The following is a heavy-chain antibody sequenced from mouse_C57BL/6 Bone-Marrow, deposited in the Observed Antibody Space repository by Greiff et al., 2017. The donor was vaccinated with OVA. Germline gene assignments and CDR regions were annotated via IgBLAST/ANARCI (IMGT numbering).Heavy chain of an antibody. D-gene: IGHD1-1*01. V-gene: IGHV1-55*01. CDR1: GYTFTSYW. Sequence: QVQLQQPGAELVKPGASVKMSCEASGYTFTSYWITWVKQRPGQGLEWIGDIYPGSGSTNYNEKFKSKATLTVDTSSSTAYMQLSSLTSEDSAVYYCARGAYYYGSSYGYWGQGTTLTVSS. J-gene: IGHJ2*01. CDR3: ARGAYYYGSSYGY. CDR2: IYPGSGST.